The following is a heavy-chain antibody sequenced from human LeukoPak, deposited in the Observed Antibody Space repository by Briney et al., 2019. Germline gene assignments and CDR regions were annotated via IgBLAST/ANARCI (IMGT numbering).Heavy chain of an antibody. D-gene: IGHD6-19*01. J-gene: IGHJ4*02. Sequence: GRSLRLSCAASGFTFDDYGMHWVRQAPGKGLEWVSGISWNSGTVVYADSVRGRFTISRDNAKNSVHLQMNSLKAEDTALYYCAKGGYSSGWYGDHWGQGTLVTVSS. CDR1: GFTFDDYG. V-gene: IGHV3-9*01. CDR2: ISWNSGTV. CDR3: AKGGYSSGWYGDH.